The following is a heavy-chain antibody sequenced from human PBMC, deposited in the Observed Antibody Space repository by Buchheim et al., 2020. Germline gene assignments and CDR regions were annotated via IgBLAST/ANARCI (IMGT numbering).Heavy chain of an antibody. Sequence: QVQLVESGGGVVQPGRSLRLSCAASGFTFSSYGMHWVRQAPGKGLEWVAVIWYDGSNKYYADSVKGRFTIYRDNSENMVYLQMNSLRVDDTAVYYCARDPPNSGWSLDYWGQGTL. CDR1: GFTFSSYG. CDR3: ARDPPNSGWSLDY. V-gene: IGHV3-33*01. CDR2: IWYDGSNK. D-gene: IGHD6-19*01. J-gene: IGHJ4*02.